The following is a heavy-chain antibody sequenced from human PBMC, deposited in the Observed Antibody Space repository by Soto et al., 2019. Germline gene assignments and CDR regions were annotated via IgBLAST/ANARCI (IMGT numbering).Heavy chain of an antibody. CDR2: IIPIFGTA. CDR1: GGTFSSYA. CDR3: ARGRPPGSYFDY. V-gene: IGHV1-69*13. D-gene: IGHD3-10*01. Sequence: SVKVSCKASGGTFSSYAISWVRQAPGQGLEWMGGIIPIFGTANYAQKFQGRVTITADESTSTAYMELSSLRSEDTAVYYCARGRPPGSYFDYWGQGTLVTVSS. J-gene: IGHJ4*02.